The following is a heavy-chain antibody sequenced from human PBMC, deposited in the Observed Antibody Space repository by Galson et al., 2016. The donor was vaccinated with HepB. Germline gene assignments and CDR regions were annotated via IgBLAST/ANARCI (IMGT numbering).Heavy chain of an antibody. Sequence: SETLSLTCAVHGGSFSAYYWSWVRQPPGMGLEWIGEISPTGTVNYNPSLKSRVTISGDTSENHFSLSLNSVVAADTAVYYCSRGRYYYDTTGYLPLRQFDYWGQGTLVTVSS. CDR1: GGSFSAYY. J-gene: IGHJ4*02. D-gene: IGHD3-22*01. CDR2: ISPTGTV. CDR3: SRGRYYYDTTGYLPLRQFDY. V-gene: IGHV4-34*01.